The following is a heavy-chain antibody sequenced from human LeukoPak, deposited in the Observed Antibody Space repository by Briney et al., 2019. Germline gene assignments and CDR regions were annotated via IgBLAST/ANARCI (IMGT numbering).Heavy chain of an antibody. CDR2: ISGSGGST. CDR1: GFTFSSYA. D-gene: IGHD3-3*01. V-gene: IGHV3-23*01. J-gene: IGHJ4*02. Sequence: PGGSLGLSCAASGFTFSSYAMSWVRQAPGKGLEWVSAISGSGGSTYYADSVKGRFTISRDNSKNTLYLQMNSLRAEDTAVYYCASSDGRVVTIFGAIDYWGQGTLVTVSS. CDR3: ASSDGRVVTIFGAIDY.